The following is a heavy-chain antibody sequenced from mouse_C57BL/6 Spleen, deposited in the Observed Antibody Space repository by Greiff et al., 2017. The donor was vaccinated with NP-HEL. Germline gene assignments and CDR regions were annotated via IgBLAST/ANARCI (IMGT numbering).Heavy chain of an antibody. D-gene: IGHD3-2*02. CDR3: TRDSSGYRYFDY. Sequence: EVQGVESGEGLVKPGGSLKLSCAASGFTFSSYAMSWVRQTPEKRLEWVAYISSGGDYIYYADTVKGRFTISRDNARNTLYLQMSSLKSEDTAMYYCTRDSSGYRYFDYWGQGTTLTVSS. V-gene: IGHV5-9-1*02. J-gene: IGHJ2*01. CDR2: ISSGGDYI. CDR1: GFTFSSYA.